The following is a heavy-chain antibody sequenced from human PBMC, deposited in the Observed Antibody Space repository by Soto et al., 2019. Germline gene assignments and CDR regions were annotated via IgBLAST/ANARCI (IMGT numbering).Heavy chain of an antibody. Sequence: PGGSLRLSCAASGFTFSSYEMNWVRQAPGKGLEWVSYISSSGSTIYYADSVKGRFTISRDNAKNSLYLQMNSLRAEDTAVYYCARAAELVAATDYRGQGTLVTVPQ. D-gene: IGHD2-15*01. CDR1: GFTFSSYE. J-gene: IGHJ4*02. V-gene: IGHV3-48*03. CDR2: ISSSGSTI. CDR3: ARAAELVAATDY.